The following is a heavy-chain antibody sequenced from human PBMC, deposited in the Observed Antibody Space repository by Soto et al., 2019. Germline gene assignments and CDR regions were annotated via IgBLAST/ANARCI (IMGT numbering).Heavy chain of an antibody. CDR1: GYTFTSYD. V-gene: IGHV1-8*01. J-gene: IGHJ5*02. Sequence: ASVKVSCKASGYTFTSYDINWVRQATGQGLEWMGWMNPNSGNTGYAQKFQGRVTMARNTSIGTAYMELSSLRSEDTAVYYCARLGYCSGGSCFGFDPWGQGTLVTVSS. CDR3: ARLGYCSGGSCFGFDP. CDR2: MNPNSGNT. D-gene: IGHD2-15*01.